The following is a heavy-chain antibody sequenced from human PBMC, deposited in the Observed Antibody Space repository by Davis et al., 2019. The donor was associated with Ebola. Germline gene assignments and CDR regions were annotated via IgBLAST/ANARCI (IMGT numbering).Heavy chain of an antibody. CDR2: IYYSGST. CDR1: GGSINSGGYY. Sequence: SETLSLTCTVSGGSINSGGYYWSWIRQPPGKGLEWIGYIYYSGSTYYNPSLKSRVTISVDRSKNQFSLKLSSVTAADTAVYYCASFMTTVTTGWFDPWGQGTLVTVSS. V-gene: IGHV4-61*08. D-gene: IGHD4-11*01. J-gene: IGHJ5*02. CDR3: ASFMTTVTTGWFDP.